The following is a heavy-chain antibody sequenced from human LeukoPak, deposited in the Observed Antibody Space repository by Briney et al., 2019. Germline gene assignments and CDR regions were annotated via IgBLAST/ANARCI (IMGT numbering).Heavy chain of an antibody. D-gene: IGHD2-21*01. CDR3: ARNVASTGYFVY. Sequence: ASVKVSCKASGYTFTGYYMHWVRQAPGQGLEWMGWINPNSGGTNYAQKFQGRVTMTRDTSISTAYMELSSLRSEDTAVYYCARNVASTGYFVYWGQGTLVTVSS. CDR1: GYTFTGYY. J-gene: IGHJ4*02. V-gene: IGHV1-2*02. CDR2: INPNSGGT.